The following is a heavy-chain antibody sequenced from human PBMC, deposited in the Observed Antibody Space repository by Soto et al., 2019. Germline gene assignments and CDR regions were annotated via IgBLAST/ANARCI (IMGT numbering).Heavy chain of an antibody. D-gene: IGHD3-3*01. J-gene: IGHJ4*02. Sequence: SETLSLTCAVSGYSISSGYYWGWLRQPPGKGLEWIGRISTSGHVVSKVSLRSRLTMSVDMSNNHFSLKLTSVTAADTAVYYCARDNNDFWSLYPLAFDYWGQGALVTVSS. V-gene: IGHV4-38-2*01. CDR2: ISTSGHV. CDR3: ARDNNDFWSLYPLAFDY. CDR1: GYSISSGYY.